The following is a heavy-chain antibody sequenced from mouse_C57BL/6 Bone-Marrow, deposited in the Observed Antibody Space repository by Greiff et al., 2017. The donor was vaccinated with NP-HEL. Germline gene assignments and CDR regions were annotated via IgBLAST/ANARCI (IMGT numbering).Heavy chain of an antibody. CDR2: IRLKSDNYAT. V-gene: IGHV6-3*01. J-gene: IGHJ4*01. Sequence: EVQGVESGGGLVQPGGSMKLSCVASGFTFSNYWMNWVRQSPEKGLEWVAQIRLKSDNYATNYAESVKGRFTISRDDSKSSVYLQMNNLRAEDTGIYYCTAYGSRDAMDYWGQGTSVTVSS. CDR3: TAYGSRDAMDY. CDR1: GFTFSNYW. D-gene: IGHD1-1*01.